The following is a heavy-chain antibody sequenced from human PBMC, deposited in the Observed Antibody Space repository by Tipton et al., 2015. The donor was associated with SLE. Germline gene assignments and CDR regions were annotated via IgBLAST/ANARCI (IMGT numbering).Heavy chain of an antibody. CDR2: IYYSGST. CDR3: ARRPDAFDC. Sequence: TLSLTCTVSGGSISSYYWSWIRQPPGKGLEWIGYIYYSGSTNYNPSLKSRVTISVDTSKNQFSLKLSSVTAADTAVYYCARRPDAFDCWGQGTMVTVSS. J-gene: IGHJ3*01. V-gene: IGHV4-59*08. CDR1: GGSISSYY.